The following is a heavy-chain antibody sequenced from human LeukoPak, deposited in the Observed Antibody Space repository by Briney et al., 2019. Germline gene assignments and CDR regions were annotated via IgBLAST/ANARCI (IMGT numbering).Heavy chain of an antibody. CDR2: ISAYNGNT. V-gene: IGHV1-18*03. CDR3: ARVVLLWFGELSADAFDI. J-gene: IGHJ3*02. Sequence: GASVKVSCKASGYTFTSYGISWVRQAPGQGLEWMGWISAYNGNTNYAQKLQGRVTMTTDTSTSTAYMELRSLRSDDMAVYYCARVVLLWFGELSADAFDIWGQGSMVTVSS. D-gene: IGHD3-10*01. CDR1: GYTFTSYG.